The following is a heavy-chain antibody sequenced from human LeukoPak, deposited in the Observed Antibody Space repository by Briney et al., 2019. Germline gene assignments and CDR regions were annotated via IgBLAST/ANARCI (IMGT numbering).Heavy chain of an antibody. V-gene: IGHV3-30-3*01. D-gene: IGHD3-3*01. CDR2: ISYDGSNK. Sequence: GGSLRLSCAASGFTFSSYAMHWVRQAPGKGLEWVAVISYDGSNKYYADSVKGRFTISRDNSKNTLYLQMNSLRAEDTAVYYCARDQARKEYYDFWSGYAYYFDYWGQGTLVTVSS. CDR1: GFTFSSYA. J-gene: IGHJ4*02. CDR3: ARDQARKEYYDFWSGYAYYFDY.